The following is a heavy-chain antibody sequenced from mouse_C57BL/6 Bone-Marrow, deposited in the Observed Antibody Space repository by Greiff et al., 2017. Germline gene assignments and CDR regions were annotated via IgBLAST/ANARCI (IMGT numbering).Heavy chain of an antibody. V-gene: IGHV1-81*01. Sequence: QVQLQQSGAELARPGASVKLSCKASGYTFTSYGISWVKQRTGQGLEWIGEIYPRSGNTYYNEKFKGKATLTADKSSSTAYMELRSLTSEDSAVYFCARGAPIYYYGSSSPYYAMDYWGQGTSVTVSS. D-gene: IGHD1-1*01. CDR3: ARGAPIYYYGSSSPYYAMDY. CDR1: GYTFTSYG. J-gene: IGHJ4*01. CDR2: IYPRSGNT.